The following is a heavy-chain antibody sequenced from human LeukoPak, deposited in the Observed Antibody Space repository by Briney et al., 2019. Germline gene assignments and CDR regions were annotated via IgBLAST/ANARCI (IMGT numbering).Heavy chain of an antibody. CDR2: IYYSGST. CDR3: ARSLVSLVIDY. Sequence: SETLSLTCTVSGGSVSSGSYYWSWIRQPPGKGLEWIGYIYYSGSTNYNPSLKSRVIISVDTSKNQFSLKLSSVTAADTAVYYCARSLVSLVIDYWGQGTLVTVSS. D-gene: IGHD4-23*01. V-gene: IGHV4-61*01. J-gene: IGHJ4*02. CDR1: GGSVSSGSYY.